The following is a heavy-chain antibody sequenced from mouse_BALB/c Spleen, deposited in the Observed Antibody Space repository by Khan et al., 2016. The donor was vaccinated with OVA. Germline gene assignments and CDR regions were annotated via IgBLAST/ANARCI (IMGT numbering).Heavy chain of an antibody. D-gene: IGHD2-1*01. Sequence: EVELVESGGGLVKPGGSLKLSCAASGFTFSTYAMSWVRQTPEKRLEWVATISSDGDYTYFPDNVTGRLTISRDNAKNTLCLQMTSLRSEDTAMYYCARSPYGNVAYWGHGILVTVSA. CDR1: GFTFSTYA. CDR2: ISSDGDYT. J-gene: IGHJ3*01. V-gene: IGHV5-9-3*01. CDR3: ARSPYGNVAY.